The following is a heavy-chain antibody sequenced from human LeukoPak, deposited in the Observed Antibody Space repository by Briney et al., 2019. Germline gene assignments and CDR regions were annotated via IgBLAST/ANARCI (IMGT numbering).Heavy chain of an antibody. CDR2: IRYDGSNK. CDR3: AKAGQGYDSSGFDY. CDR1: GFTFSSYG. J-gene: IGHJ4*02. D-gene: IGHD3-22*01. V-gene: IGHV3-30*02. Sequence: GGSLRLSCAASGFTFSSYGMHWVRQAPGKGLEWVAFIRYDGSNKYYADSVKGRFTISRDNSKNTLYLQMNSLRAEDTAVYYCAKAGQGYDSSGFDYWGQGTLVTVSS.